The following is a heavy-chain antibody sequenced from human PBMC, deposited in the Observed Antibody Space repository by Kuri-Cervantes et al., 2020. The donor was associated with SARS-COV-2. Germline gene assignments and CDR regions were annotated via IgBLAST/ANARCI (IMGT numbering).Heavy chain of an antibody. CDR3: AGRSQYYYDSSGSMD. D-gene: IGHD3-22*01. CDR2: ISGSGGST. CDR1: GFTFGDYA. J-gene: IGHJ4*02. Sequence: GGSLRLSCTASGFTFGDYAMSWFRQAPGKGLEWVSAISGSGGSTYYADSVKGRFTISRDNSKNTLYLQMNSLRAEDTAVYYCAGRSQYYYDSSGSMDWGQGTLVTVSS. V-gene: IGHV3-23*01.